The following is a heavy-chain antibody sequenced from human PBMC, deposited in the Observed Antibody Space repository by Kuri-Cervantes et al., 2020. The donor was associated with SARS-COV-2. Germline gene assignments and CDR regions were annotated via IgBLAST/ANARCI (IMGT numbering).Heavy chain of an antibody. CDR2: ISSSSSYI. J-gene: IGHJ4*02. CDR3: ARAFLRGGSDY. D-gene: IGHD1-26*01. Sequence: GGSLRLSCAASGFTFSYHNMSGVRQAPGKGLEWVSSISSSSSYIYYADSVKGRFTISRDNAKNTLYLQMNSLRAEDTAVYYCARAFLRGGSDYWGQGTLVTVSS. V-gene: IGHV3-21*01. CDR1: GFTFSYHN.